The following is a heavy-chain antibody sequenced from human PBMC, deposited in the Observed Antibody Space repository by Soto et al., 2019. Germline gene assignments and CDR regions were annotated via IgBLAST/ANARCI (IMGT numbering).Heavy chain of an antibody. CDR2: IYYSGNT. D-gene: IGHD1-26*01. CDR1: GGSVSSGSYY. CDR3: ARADKWEPDAFDI. Sequence: SETLSLTCTVSGGSVSSGSYYWSWIRQPPGKGLEWIGYIYYSGNTNYNPSLKSRVTISVDTSKNQFSLKLSSVTAADTAVYYCARADKWEPDAFDIWGQGTMVTVSS. J-gene: IGHJ3*02. V-gene: IGHV4-61*01.